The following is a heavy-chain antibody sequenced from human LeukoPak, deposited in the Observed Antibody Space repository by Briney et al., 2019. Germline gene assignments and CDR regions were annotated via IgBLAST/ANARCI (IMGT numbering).Heavy chain of an antibody. CDR3: ARIAVAGTSREDWFDP. D-gene: IGHD6-19*01. Sequence: ASVKVSCKASGYTFTSYHITWVRQAPGQGLEWMGWISGYNGNTNYAQKFQGRVSMTTDTSTSTAYMELRSLRSDDTAVYYCARIAVAGTSREDWFDPWGQGTLVTVSS. J-gene: IGHJ5*02. CDR2: ISGYNGNT. CDR1: GYTFTSYH. V-gene: IGHV1-18*01.